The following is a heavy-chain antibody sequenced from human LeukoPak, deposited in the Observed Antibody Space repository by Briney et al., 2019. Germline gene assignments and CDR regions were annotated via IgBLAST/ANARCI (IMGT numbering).Heavy chain of an antibody. J-gene: IGHJ4*02. Sequence: GGSLRLSCAASVFTFSSYEMNWVRRAPGKGLEWVSYISSSGSTIYYADSVKGRFTISRDNAKNSLYLQMNSLRAEDTAGYYCAREGGYSGYDSGYYFDYWGQGTLVTVSS. CDR3: AREGGYSGYDSGYYFDY. CDR2: ISSSGSTI. D-gene: IGHD5-12*01. V-gene: IGHV3-48*03. CDR1: VFTFSSYE.